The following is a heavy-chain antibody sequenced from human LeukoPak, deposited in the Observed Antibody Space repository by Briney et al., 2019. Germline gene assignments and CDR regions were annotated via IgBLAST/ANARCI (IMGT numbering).Heavy chain of an antibody. J-gene: IGHJ3*02. CDR2: ISGSGGRT. D-gene: IGHD6-13*01. V-gene: IGHV3-23*01. CDR1: GFTFSSHA. Sequence: GGSLRLSCAASGFTFSSHAMSWVRQAPGKGLEWVSAISGSGGRTYYADSVKGRFTISRDNSKNTLYLQMNSLRAEDTAVYYCAEGGSSWANHAFDIWGQGTMVTVSS. CDR3: AEGGSSWANHAFDI.